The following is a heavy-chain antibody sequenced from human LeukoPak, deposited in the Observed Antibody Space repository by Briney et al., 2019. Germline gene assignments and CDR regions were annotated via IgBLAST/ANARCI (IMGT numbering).Heavy chain of an antibody. D-gene: IGHD2-21*02. CDR3: ALSMLAYCGGDCYVFDY. V-gene: IGHV1-2*02. Sequence: GATVKVSCKASGYTFTGYYMHWVRQAPGQGLEWMGWINPNSGGTNYAQKFQGRVTMTRDTSISTAYMELSRLRSDDTAVYYCALSMLAYCGGDCYVFDYWGQGTLVTVSS. J-gene: IGHJ4*02. CDR1: GYTFTGYY. CDR2: INPNSGGT.